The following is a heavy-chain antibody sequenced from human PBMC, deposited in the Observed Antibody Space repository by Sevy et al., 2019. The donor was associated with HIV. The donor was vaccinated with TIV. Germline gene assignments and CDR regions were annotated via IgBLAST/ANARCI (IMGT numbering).Heavy chain of an antibody. J-gene: IGHJ6*03. CDR2: IQEDGSGK. CDR1: GFTFSKYW. CDR3: ATDPLSATSSHDYMDV. Sequence: GGSLRLSCAASGFTFSKYWMSWVRQAPGKGLEWVANIQEDGSGKYYVDAVKGRFTISRDNAKNSLYLQMNSLRAEDTAVYYCATDPLSATSSHDYMDVWGQGTTVTVSS. V-gene: IGHV3-7*01. D-gene: IGHD3-10*01.